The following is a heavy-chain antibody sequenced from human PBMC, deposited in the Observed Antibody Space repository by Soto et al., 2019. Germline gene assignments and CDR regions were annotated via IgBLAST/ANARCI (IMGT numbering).Heavy chain of an antibody. CDR3: ARGIEMATILDY. D-gene: IGHD5-12*01. CDR1: GGSISSYY. J-gene: IGHJ4*02. V-gene: IGHV4-59*01. CDR2: IYYSGST. Sequence: SETLSLTCTVSGGSISSYYWSWIRQPPGKGLEWIGYIYYSGSTNYNPSLKSRVTISVDTSKNQFSLKLSSVTAADTAVYYCARGIEMATILDYWGQGTLVTVSS.